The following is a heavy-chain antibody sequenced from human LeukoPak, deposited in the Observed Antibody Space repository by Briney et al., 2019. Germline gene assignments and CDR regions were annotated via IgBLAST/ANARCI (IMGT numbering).Heavy chain of an antibody. V-gene: IGHV3-30-3*01. CDR2: ISYDGSNK. CDR1: GFTFSSYA. Sequence: GGSLRLSCAASGFTFSSYAMHWVRQAPGKGLEWVAVISYDGSNKYYADSVKGRFTISRDNSKNTLYLQMNSLRAEDTAVYYCAREGGELHDAFDIWGQGTMVTVSS. J-gene: IGHJ3*02. D-gene: IGHD1-26*01. CDR3: AREGGELHDAFDI.